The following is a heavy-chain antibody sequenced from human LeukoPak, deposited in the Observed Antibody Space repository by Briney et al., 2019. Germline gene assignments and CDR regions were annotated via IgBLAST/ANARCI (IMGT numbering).Heavy chain of an antibody. J-gene: IGHJ6*02. Sequence: GASVKVSCKASGGTFSSYAISWVRQAPGQGLEWMGRIIPIVGIANYAQKFQGRVTITADKTTSTAYMELSSLRSEDTAVYYCARDYGDYRRYGMDVWGQGTTVTVSS. CDR3: ARDYGDYRRYGMDV. CDR2: IIPIVGIA. V-gene: IGHV1-69*04. D-gene: IGHD4-17*01. CDR1: GGTFSSYA.